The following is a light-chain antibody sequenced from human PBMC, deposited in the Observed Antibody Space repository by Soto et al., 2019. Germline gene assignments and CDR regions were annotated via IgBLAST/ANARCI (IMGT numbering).Light chain of an antibody. Sequence: IQLTQSPSSLSASVGDRVTITCRASQGISSYLAWYQQKPGKAPKLLIYAASTLQSGVPSRFSGSGSGTDFTLTISSLQPEDFVTYYCQQLNSLYTFGQGTKVDIK. CDR1: QGISSY. V-gene: IGKV1-9*01. J-gene: IGKJ2*01. CDR3: QQLNSLYT. CDR2: AAS.